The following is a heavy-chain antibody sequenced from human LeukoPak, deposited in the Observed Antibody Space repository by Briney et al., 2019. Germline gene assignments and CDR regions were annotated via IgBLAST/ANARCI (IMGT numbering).Heavy chain of an antibody. Sequence: DPGGSLRLSCAASGFTFSSYSMNWVRQAPGKGLEWVSYISSSSSSIHYADSVEGRFTISRDNAKNSLYLQMNSLRAEDTAVYYCARDHSRLRPGQGSAFDIWGQGTMVTVSS. CDR3: ARDHSRLRPGQGSAFDI. CDR2: ISSSSSSI. CDR1: GFTFSSYS. V-gene: IGHV3-48*04. D-gene: IGHD4-17*01. J-gene: IGHJ3*02.